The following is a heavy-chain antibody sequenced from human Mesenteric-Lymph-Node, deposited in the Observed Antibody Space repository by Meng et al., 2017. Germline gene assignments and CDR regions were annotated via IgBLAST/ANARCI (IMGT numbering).Heavy chain of an antibody. J-gene: IGHJ4*02. CDR1: GGSISSSNW. D-gene: IGHD3-9*01. CDR2: IYHSGST. Sequence: GSLRLSCAVSGGSISSSNWWSWVRQPPGKGLEWIGEIYHSGSTNYNPSLKSRVTISVDKSKNQFSLKLSSVTAADTAVYYCARDIDNILTGAHLDYWGQGTLVTVSS. CDR3: ARDIDNILTGAHLDY. V-gene: IGHV4-4*02.